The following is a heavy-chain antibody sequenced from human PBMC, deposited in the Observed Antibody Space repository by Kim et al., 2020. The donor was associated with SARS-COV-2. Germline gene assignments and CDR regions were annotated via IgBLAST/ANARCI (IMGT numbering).Heavy chain of an antibody. CDR1: GFTLRNNW. V-gene: IGHV3-74*01. J-gene: IGHJ6*02. CDR2: VSSDGSIT. CDR3: GRGPPNYYGMDV. Sequence: GGSLRLSCAASGFTLRNNWMHWVRQAPGKGLVWVSRVSSDGSITSYADSVKGRFTISRDNAENTLFLQMNSLRAEDTAVYYCGRGPPNYYGMDVWGQGTTVTLSS.